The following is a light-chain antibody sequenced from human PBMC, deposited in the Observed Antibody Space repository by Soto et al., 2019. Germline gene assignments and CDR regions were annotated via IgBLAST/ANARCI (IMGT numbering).Light chain of an antibody. CDR2: EVS. CDR1: ISDIGAYDL. Sequence: QALLNQPASVSGSRGQSITISCSGTISDIGAYDLVSWYQQHPGRAPKLIIYEVSHRFSGLSYRFSGSKSGNTASLTISGLQAEDEGDYYCTSFAPGRIYVFGSGTKVTVL. J-gene: IGLJ1*01. V-gene: IGLV2-14*03. CDR3: TSFAPGRIYV.